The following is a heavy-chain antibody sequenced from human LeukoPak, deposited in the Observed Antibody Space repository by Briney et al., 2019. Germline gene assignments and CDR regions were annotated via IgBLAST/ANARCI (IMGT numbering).Heavy chain of an antibody. CDR2: INHSGST. CDR1: GGSFSGYY. CDR3: ARTRRTLGYCSSTSCYSIGDY. V-gene: IGHV4-34*01. D-gene: IGHD2-2*02. Sequence: SETLSLTCAAYGGSFSGYYWSWIRQPPGKGLEWIREINHSGSTNYTPSLKSRVTISVDTSKNQFSLKLSSVTAADTAVYYCARTRRTLGYCSSTSCYSIGDYWGQGTLVTVSS. J-gene: IGHJ4*02.